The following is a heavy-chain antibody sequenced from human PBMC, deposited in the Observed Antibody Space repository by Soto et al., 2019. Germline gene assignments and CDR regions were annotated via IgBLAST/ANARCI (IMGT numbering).Heavy chain of an antibody. D-gene: IGHD6-19*01. V-gene: IGHV3-74*01. J-gene: IGHJ2*01. Sequence: LRLSCAASGFTFSNYWMHWVRQAPGKGLVWVSRISGDATSTSYADSVQGRFSISRDNAKNTLYLQMSSLRAEDTAVYYCASSISVAGTDWYFDLWGRGTLVTVSS. CDR3: ASSISVAGTDWYFDL. CDR1: GFTFSNYW. CDR2: ISGDATST.